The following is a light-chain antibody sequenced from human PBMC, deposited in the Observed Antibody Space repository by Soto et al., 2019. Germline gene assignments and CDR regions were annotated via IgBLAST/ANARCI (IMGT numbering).Light chain of an antibody. V-gene: IGKV3-15*01. CDR1: QSVATN. CDR2: DAS. Sequence: EIVMTQSPATLSVSPGERATLSCRASQSVATNLAWYQQKPGQVPRLLIYDASTRATDIPARFSGSGSGTDFTLTISSLQPEDVATYYCQKCKVAPFTFGGGTKVDIK. CDR3: QKCKVAPFT. J-gene: IGKJ4*01.